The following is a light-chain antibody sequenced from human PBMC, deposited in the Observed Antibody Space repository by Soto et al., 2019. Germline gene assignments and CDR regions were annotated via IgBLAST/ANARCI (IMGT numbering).Light chain of an antibody. V-gene: IGLV2-14*01. CDR3: SSYTTRRTLV. CDR1: SSDVGGYNY. J-gene: IGLJ1*01. Sequence: QSVLTQPASVSGSPGQSITISCTGTSSDVGGYNYVSWYQQHPGKVPKLMIFEVSNRPSGVSYRFSGSKSGNTASLTISGLQAEDEADYYCSSYTTRRTLVFGPGTKLTVL. CDR2: EVS.